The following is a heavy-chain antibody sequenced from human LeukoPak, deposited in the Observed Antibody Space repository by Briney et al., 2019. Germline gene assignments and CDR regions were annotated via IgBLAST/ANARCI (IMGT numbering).Heavy chain of an antibody. CDR2: TYYRSRRYS. CDR3: ASSRTYYDFWSEVGGDFDY. CDR1: GDSVSSNSAA. J-gene: IGHJ4*02. V-gene: IGHV6-1*01. Sequence: SQTLSLTCAISGDSVSSNSAAWNWIRQSPSRGLEWLGRTYYRSRRYSDYAVSVKSRISIKSDTSKNQFSLQLSSVTPEDTAVYYCASSRTYYDFWSEVGGDFDYWGQGTLVTVSS. D-gene: IGHD3-3*01.